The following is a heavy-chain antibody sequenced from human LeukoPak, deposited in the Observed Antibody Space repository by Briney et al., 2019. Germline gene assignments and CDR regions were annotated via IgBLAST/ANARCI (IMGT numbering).Heavy chain of an antibody. J-gene: IGHJ5*02. V-gene: IGHV4-61*02. CDR2: IYTSGIT. CDR3: ARELVGDYVWENWFDP. CDR1: GGSISSGSYY. D-gene: IGHD3-16*01. Sequence: PSETPSLTCTVSGGSISSGSYYWSWIRQPAGKGLEWIGRIYTSGITNYNPSLKSRVTISVDTSTNHFSLKLSSVTAADTAVYYCARELVGDYVWENWFDPWGQGILVTVSS.